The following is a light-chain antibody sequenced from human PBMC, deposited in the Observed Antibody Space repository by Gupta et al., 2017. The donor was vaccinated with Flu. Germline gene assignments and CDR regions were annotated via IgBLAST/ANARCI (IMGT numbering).Light chain of an antibody. J-gene: IGKJ2*02. CDR2: KAS. CDR1: QSISGW. V-gene: IGKV1-5*03. Sequence: DIHMTQSPSPLSASVGDRVSITCRASQSISGWLAWYQQKPGKAPKLLIYKASSLESGVPSRFSGSGSGTEFTLTISSLQPDDFATYYCQQYNSYSEGTFGQGTKLEIK. CDR3: QQYNSYSEGT.